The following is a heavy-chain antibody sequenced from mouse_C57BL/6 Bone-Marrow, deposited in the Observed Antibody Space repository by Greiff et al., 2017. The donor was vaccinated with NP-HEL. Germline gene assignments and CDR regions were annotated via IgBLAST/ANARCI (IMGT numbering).Heavy chain of an antibody. D-gene: IGHD2-1*01. CDR2: IRSKSNNYAT. J-gene: IGHJ2*01. Sequence: EVQLQESGGGLVQPKGSLKLSCAASGFSFNTYAMNWVRQAPGKGLEWVARIRSKSNNYATYYADSVKDRFTISRDDSESMLYLQMNNLKTEDTAMYYCVRSLLYYGNYFDYWGQGTTLTVSS. CDR3: VRSLLYYGNYFDY. V-gene: IGHV10-1*01. CDR1: GFSFNTYA.